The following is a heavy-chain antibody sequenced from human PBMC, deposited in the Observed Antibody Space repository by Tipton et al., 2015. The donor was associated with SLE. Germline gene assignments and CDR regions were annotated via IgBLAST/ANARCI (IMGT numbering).Heavy chain of an antibody. V-gene: IGHV4-59*01. Sequence: TLSLTCTVSGGSISSYYWSWIRQPPGKGLEWIGYIYYSGSTNYNPSLKSRVTISVDTSKNQFSLKLSSVTAADTAVYYCARGSGEGGYWGQGTLVTVSS. CDR3: ARGSGEGGY. CDR1: GGSISSYY. CDR2: IYYSGST. J-gene: IGHJ4*02. D-gene: IGHD3-16*01.